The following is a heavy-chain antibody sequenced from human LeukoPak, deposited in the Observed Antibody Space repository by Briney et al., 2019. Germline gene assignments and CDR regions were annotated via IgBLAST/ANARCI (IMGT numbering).Heavy chain of an antibody. J-gene: IGHJ4*02. D-gene: IGHD3-10*01. Sequence: GGSLRLSCAASGFTFSSYAMSWVRQAPGKGLEWVSAISGSGGSTYYADSVKGRFTISRDNSKNTLYLQMNSLRGEDTAVYYCAKNHMVRGAIDYWGQGTLVSVSS. CDR1: GFTFSSYA. CDR2: ISGSGGST. CDR3: AKNHMVRGAIDY. V-gene: IGHV3-23*01.